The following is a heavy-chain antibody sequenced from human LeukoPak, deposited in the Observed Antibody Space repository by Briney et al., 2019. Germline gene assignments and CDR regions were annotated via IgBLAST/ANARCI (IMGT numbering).Heavy chain of an antibody. V-gene: IGHV3-23*01. CDR3: AKDPYDYVWGSYRYSDYFDY. CDR2: ISGSGGST. Sequence: GGSLRLSCAASGFTVSSKYMNWVRQAPGKGLEWVSAISGSGGSTYYADSVKGRFTISRDNSKNTLYLQMNSLRAEDTAVYCCAKDPYDYVWGSYRYSDYFDYWGQGTLVTVSS. CDR1: GFTVSSKY. D-gene: IGHD3-16*02. J-gene: IGHJ4*02.